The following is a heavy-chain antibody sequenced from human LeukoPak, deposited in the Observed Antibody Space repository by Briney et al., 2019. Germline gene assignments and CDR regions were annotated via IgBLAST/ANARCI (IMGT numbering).Heavy chain of an antibody. V-gene: IGHV3-9*01. CDR1: SSGNYY. D-gene: IGHD1-1*01. CDR2: ISWNSGSI. J-gene: IGHJ4*02. Sequence: SSGNYYWGWLRQPAGKGLEWVLGISWNSGSIGYADSVRGRFTISRDNAKNSLYLQMNSLRAEDTALYYCTKDMGGNGYFDYWGQGTLVTVSS. CDR3: TKDMGGNGYFDY.